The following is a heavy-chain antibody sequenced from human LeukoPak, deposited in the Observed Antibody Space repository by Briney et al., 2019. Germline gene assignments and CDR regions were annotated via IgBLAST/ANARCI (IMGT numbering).Heavy chain of an antibody. CDR3: TTSLSSGYYIDY. CDR1: GFTFINAW. CDR2: IKSKTDGGTT. V-gene: IGHV3-15*01. Sequence: GGYLRLSCAASGFTFINAWMTWVRQAPGKGLEWVARIKSKTDGGTTDYAAPVKGRFTISRDDSKNTLYLQMNSLKTEDTAVYYCTTSLSSGYYIDYWGQGTLVTVSS. J-gene: IGHJ4*02. D-gene: IGHD3-22*01.